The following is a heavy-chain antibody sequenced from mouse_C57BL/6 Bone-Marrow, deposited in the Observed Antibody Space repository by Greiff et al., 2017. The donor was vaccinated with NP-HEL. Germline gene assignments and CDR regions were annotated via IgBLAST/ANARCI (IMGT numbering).Heavy chain of an antibody. V-gene: IGHV5-6*01. CDR2: ISSGGSYT. Sequence: VQLQQSGGDLVKPGGSLKLSCAASGFTFSSYGMSWVRQTPDKRLEWVATISSGGSYTYYPDSVKGRFTISRDNAKNTLYLQMSSLKSEDTAMYYCARHSGPYYAMDYWGQGTSVTVSS. CDR3: ARHSGPYYAMDY. J-gene: IGHJ4*01. CDR1: GFTFSSYG.